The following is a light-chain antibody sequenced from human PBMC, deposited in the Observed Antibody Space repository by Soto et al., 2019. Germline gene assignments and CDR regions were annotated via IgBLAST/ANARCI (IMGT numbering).Light chain of an antibody. CDR2: RDN. CDR1: SSNIGSDY. CDR3: AAWDDSLSDVV. V-gene: IGLV1-47*01. J-gene: IGLJ2*01. Sequence: QAVVTQPPSASGTPGQRVSISCAGTSSNIGSDYVFWFHQLPGAAPKLLMYRDNQRPSGVPGRFSGSKSGTSASLAISGLRSEDEGDYYCAAWDDSLSDVVFGGGTQLTVL.